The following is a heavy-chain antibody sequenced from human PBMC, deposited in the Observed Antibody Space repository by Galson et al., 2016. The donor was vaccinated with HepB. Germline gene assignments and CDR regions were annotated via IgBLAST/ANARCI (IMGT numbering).Heavy chain of an antibody. V-gene: IGHV1-2*02. J-gene: IGHJ6*02. D-gene: IGHD3-22*01. CDR3: ARVAIGAFYGMDV. CDR2: IKPNSGGT. CDR1: GNIFTAYY. Sequence: SVKVSCKASGNIFTAYYVHWVRQAPGQGLEWMGWIKPNSGGTNYAQKFQGRVTMTRDTSINTAYMELTRLRSDDTAVYYCARVAIGAFYGMDVWGQGTTVSVSS.